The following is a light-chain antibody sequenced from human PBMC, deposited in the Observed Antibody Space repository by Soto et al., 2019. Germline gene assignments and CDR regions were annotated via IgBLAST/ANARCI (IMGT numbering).Light chain of an antibody. J-gene: IGLJ2*01. Sequence: QSVLAQPPSASGSLGQSVTISCTGTSSDVGGYNYVSWFQQDPGKAPNLIIYDVNRRSSGVPDRFSGSKSGNTASLTVSGLQAEDEADYYCASHAGGSVVFGGGTKLTVL. V-gene: IGLV2-8*01. CDR2: DVN. CDR3: ASHAGGSVV. CDR1: SSDVGGYNY.